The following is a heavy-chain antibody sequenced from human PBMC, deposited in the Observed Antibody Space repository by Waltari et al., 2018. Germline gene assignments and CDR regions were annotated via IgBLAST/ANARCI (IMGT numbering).Heavy chain of an antibody. Sequence: VQLVQSGAEVTKPGSSVKVSCKASGGTFRSSAISWVRRGPGQGLEWMGGIIHSLGTANYAQKYQGRVTITADESTSTAYMELSSLGSEDAAVYYCASPDGYGSGSYYFDYWGQGTLVTVSS. CDR3: ASPDGYGSGSYYFDY. D-gene: IGHD3-10*01. J-gene: IGHJ4*02. CDR2: IIHSLGTA. V-gene: IGHV1-69*01. CDR1: GGTFRSSA.